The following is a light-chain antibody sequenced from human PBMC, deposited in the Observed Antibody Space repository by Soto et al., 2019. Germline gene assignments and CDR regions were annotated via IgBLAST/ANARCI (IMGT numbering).Light chain of an antibody. V-gene: IGLV2-8*01. CDR2: EVV. CDR1: KNDIGVYDF. CDR3: KSYAGSNTYV. J-gene: IGLJ1*01. Sequence: QSLLTQPPSASGSPGQSVTISCTGTKNDIGVYDFVSWYQHHPGKAPRLIIYEVVQRPSGVPDRFSCSKSGNTASLTVSGLQAADEADYFCKSYAGSNTYVFGSGTKVTVL.